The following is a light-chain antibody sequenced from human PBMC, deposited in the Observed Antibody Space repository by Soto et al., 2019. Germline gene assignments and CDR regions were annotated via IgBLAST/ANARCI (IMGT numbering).Light chain of an antibody. CDR1: TSDVGGYDV. CDR2: EVN. V-gene: IGLV2-23*02. Sequence: QSALTQPASVSGSPGQSITISCSGTTSDVGGYDVVSWYQQHPGKAPKLMIFEVNQRPSGVSDRFSGSKSGNTASLTISGLQAGDDSDYYCCSFAGSSTFWVFGGGTQLTVL. J-gene: IGLJ3*02. CDR3: CSFAGSSTFWV.